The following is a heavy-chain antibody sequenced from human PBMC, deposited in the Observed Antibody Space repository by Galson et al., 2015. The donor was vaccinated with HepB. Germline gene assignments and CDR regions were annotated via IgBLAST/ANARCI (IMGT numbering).Heavy chain of an antibody. CDR3: TRLGDLYEYSSR. Sequence: SLRLSCAASGFTFSGSAIHWVRQASGKGPEWVGRIRSKGNNYATSYVLALKGRVSISKDDSKNMAYLHMKSRKTEDTAVYYCTRLGDLYEYSSRWGQGTLVTAS. CDR2: IRSKGNNYAT. V-gene: IGHV3-73*01. D-gene: IGHD2-2*01. J-gene: IGHJ4*02. CDR1: GFTFSGSA.